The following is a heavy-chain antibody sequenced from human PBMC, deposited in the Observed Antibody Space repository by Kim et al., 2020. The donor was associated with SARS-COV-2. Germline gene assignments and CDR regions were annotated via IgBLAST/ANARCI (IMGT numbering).Heavy chain of an antibody. CDR2: IVSIGDTT. CDR3: DKLGFTGCYDNYYFYF. CDR1: GFTFSDWA. J-gene: IGHJ4*01. V-gene: IGHV3-23*01. Sequence: GGSLRLSCAASGFTFSDWAMSWVRQAPGKGLEWVSPIVSIGDTTYYADSVKGRFTISKDNSKNTLYLQMNNLRAEDTAVYYCDKLGFTGCYDNYYFYFLG. D-gene: IGHD1-26*01.